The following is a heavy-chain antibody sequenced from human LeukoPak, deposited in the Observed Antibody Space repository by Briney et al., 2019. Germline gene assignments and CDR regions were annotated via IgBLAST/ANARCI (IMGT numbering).Heavy chain of an antibody. CDR2: IYTSGST. V-gene: IGHV4-4*07. Sequence: SETLSLTCTVSGGSISSYYWIWIRQPAGKGLEWIGRIYTSGSTNYNPSLKSRVTMSVDTSKNQFSLKLSSVTAADTAVYYCARDSIVVVPAAISMHYYYYGMDVWGQGTTVTVSS. CDR1: GGSISSYY. J-gene: IGHJ6*02. D-gene: IGHD2-2*01. CDR3: ARDSIVVVPAAISMHYYYYGMDV.